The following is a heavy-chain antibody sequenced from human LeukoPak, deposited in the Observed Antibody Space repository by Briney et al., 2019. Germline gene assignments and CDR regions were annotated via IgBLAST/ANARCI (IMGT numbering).Heavy chain of an antibody. V-gene: IGHV3-20*04. D-gene: IGHD5-18*01. CDR2: INGNGGST. CDR1: GFTFEDHA. CDR3: ARSGYSYGYYYYYGMDV. Sequence: GGSLRLSCAASGFTFEDHAMNWVRQVPGKGLEWVSGINGNGGSTGYADSVKGRFTISRDNAKNSLYLQMNSLRAEDTAVYYCARSGYSYGYYYYYGMDVWGQGTTVTVSS. J-gene: IGHJ6*02.